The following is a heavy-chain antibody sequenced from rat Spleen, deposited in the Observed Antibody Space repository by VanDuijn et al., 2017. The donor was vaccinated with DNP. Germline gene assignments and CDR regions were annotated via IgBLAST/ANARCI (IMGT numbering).Heavy chain of an antibody. J-gene: IGHJ2*01. CDR3: ARDPYNSGFDY. CDR1: GLSLISNS. D-gene: IGHD4-3*01. Sequence: QVQLKDSGPGLVQPSQTLSLTCTVSGLSLISNSISWIRQPPGKGLEWIAAISNGGSTYYNSALKSRLSISRDTSKSQVFLKVNSLQTEDTATYYCARDPYNSGFDYWGQGVMVTVSS. V-gene: IGHV2-6*01. CDR2: ISNGGST.